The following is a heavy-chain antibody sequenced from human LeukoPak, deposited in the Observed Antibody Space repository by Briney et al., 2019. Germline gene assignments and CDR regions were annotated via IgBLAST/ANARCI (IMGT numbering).Heavy chain of an antibody. Sequence: GGSLRLSCAASGFTFSSFGMHWVRQAPGQGLEWVAFILYDGTNKYYADSVKGRFTISRDNSKNTLSLQMNSLRAEDTAVYYCARTWFYYGSGSDYWGQGTLVTVSS. V-gene: IGHV3-30*12. CDR2: ILYDGTNK. D-gene: IGHD3-10*01. CDR1: GFTFSSFG. J-gene: IGHJ4*02. CDR3: ARTWFYYGSGSDY.